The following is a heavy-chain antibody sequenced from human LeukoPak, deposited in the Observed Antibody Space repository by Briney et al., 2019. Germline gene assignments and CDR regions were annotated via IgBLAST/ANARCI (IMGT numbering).Heavy chain of an antibody. CDR2: IYSSGTT. Sequence: SETLSLTCTVSGDSINIFYWNWIRQPAGKGLEWIGRIYSSGTTNYNPSLKSRVTMSLDTSRKQFSLKLSSVTAADTAVYYCARATSGSYSSRYYYFYMDVWGKGTTVTVSS. V-gene: IGHV4-4*07. J-gene: IGHJ6*03. CDR1: GDSINIFY. CDR3: ARATSGSYSSRYYYFYMDV. D-gene: IGHD1-26*01.